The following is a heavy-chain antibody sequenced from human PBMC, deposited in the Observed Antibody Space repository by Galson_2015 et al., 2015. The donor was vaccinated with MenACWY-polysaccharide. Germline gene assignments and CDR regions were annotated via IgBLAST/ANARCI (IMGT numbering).Heavy chain of an antibody. Sequence: SGAEVKKPGGSLRLSCAGSGLTFSSYGMGWVRQAPGKGLEWVSGLSPTTGNTYYADSVRGRFTISRDNSKNTLYLQMDSLRAEDTALYYCAKGAAHYGSGNYYDYWGQGTLVTVSS. CDR1: GLTFSSYG. D-gene: IGHD3-10*01. CDR2: LSPTTGNT. V-gene: IGHV3-23*01. CDR3: AKGAAHYGSGNYYDY. J-gene: IGHJ4*02.